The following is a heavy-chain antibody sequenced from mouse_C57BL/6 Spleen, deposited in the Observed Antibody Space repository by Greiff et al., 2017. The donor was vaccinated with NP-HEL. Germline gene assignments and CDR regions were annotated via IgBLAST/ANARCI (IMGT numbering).Heavy chain of an antibody. Sequence: VQLQQSVAELVRPGASVKLSCKASGYNFTNTYMHWVKQRPEQGLEWIGRIDPATGNTKYDPKFKGKATITADTSSNTAYMQISSLTSEDTAIYYCARIYYYSSYFDYWGQGTTLTVSS. D-gene: IGHD1-1*01. CDR3: ARIYYYSSYFDY. J-gene: IGHJ2*01. V-gene: IGHV14-3*01. CDR1: GYNFTNTY. CDR2: IDPATGNT.